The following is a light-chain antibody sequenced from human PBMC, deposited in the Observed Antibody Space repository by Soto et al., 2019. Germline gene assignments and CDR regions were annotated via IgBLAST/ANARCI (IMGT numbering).Light chain of an antibody. V-gene: IGKV2-28*01. CDR2: LGS. CDR3: MQALQTPLT. J-gene: IGKJ4*01. Sequence: DIVRTQSPLSLPVTPGEPASITCRSSQSLLHSNGYNYLDWYLQKPGQSPQLLIYLGSNRSSGVPVRFSGSGSGTDFTLKISRVEAEDVGVYYCMQALQTPLTFGGGTKVDIK. CDR1: QSLLHSNGYNY.